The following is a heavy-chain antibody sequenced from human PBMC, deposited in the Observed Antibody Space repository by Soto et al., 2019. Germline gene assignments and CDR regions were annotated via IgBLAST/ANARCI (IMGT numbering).Heavy chain of an antibody. D-gene: IGHD2-15*01. CDR1: GGSISSGGYY. V-gene: IGHV4-31*03. CDR3: ARDKLVASRYCSGGSCYGWNWFDP. J-gene: IGHJ5*02. CDR2: IYYSGST. Sequence: PSETLSLPCTVSGGSISSGGYYWSWIRQHPGKGLEWIGYIYYSGSTYYNPSLKSRVTISVDTSKNQFSLKLSSVTAADTAVYYCARDKLVASRYCSGGSCYGWNWFDPWGQGTLVTVSS.